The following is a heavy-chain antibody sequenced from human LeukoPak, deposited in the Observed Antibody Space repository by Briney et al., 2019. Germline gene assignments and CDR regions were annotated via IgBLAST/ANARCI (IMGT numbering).Heavy chain of an antibody. CDR1: GFTFSSYT. Sequence: GGSLRLSCAASGFTFSSYTMNWVRQAPGKGLEWVSSISSSSGYIYYADSMKGRFTISRDNAKNSLYLQMNSLRAEDTAVYYCARVFVRHFRGGPSHGQSKYYYYYMDVWGKGTTVTVSS. D-gene: IGHD3-10*01. CDR3: ARVFVRHFRGGPSHGQSKYYYYYMDV. V-gene: IGHV3-21*01. J-gene: IGHJ6*03. CDR2: ISSSSGYI.